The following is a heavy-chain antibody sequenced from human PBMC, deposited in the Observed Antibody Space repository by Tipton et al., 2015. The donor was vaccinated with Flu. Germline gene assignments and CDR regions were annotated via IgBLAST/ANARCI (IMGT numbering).Heavy chain of an antibody. V-gene: IGHV1-8*03. CDR2: VNPDDGFT. Sequence: QLVQSGAEVKKPGASVKVSCKASGYTFNNYDINWVRQAPGQGLEWMGWVNPDDGFTGYAEKFRGRVTITRDTSINTAYMELSGLRFEDTAVYYCAREKFYSESFYYGMDVWGQGTTVTVSS. CDR3: AREKFYSESFYYGMDV. CDR1: GYTFNNYD. J-gene: IGHJ6*02. D-gene: IGHD1-26*01.